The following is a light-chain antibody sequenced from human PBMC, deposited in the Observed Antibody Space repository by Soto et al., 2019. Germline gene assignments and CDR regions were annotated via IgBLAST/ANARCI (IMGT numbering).Light chain of an antibody. CDR1: QSVSRN. CDR3: QQRTDWHRT. J-gene: IGKJ1*01. V-gene: IGKV3-11*01. CDR2: RAS. Sequence: EVVLTQSPATLYLSPGERATLSCRASQSVSRNLAWYQQKPGQAPRLLIYRASTMATGIPARFSGSGSGTDFSLSISSLQPEDFAVYYCQQRTDWHRTFGQGTKVDVK.